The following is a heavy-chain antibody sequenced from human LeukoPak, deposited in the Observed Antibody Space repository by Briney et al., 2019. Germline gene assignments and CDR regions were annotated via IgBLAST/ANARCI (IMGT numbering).Heavy chain of an antibody. Sequence: GRSLRLSCAASGFSFSSYAMHWVRQAPGRGLEWVAVIWFDGSNKDYADSVKGRFTISRDNSKNTLYLQMNSLRAEDTAFYYCARGEGGGYYDKTTYYYHWGQGTLVTVSS. CDR2: IWFDGSNK. D-gene: IGHD3-22*01. V-gene: IGHV3-33*01. CDR1: GFSFSSYA. CDR3: ARGEGGGYYDKTTYYYH. J-gene: IGHJ4*02.